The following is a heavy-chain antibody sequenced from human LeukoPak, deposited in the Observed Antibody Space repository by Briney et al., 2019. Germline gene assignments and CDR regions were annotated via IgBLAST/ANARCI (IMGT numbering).Heavy chain of an antibody. CDR3: AREGPPADY. V-gene: IGHV3-48*04. CDR2: ISSSSDSI. CDR1: EFIFSSYN. Sequence: TGGSLRLSCAASEFIFSSYNMNWVRQAPGKGLQWISYISSSSDSIYYADSVKGRFTISRDNAKNSLYLQMNSLRAEDTAVYYCAREGPPADYWGQGTLVTVSS. J-gene: IGHJ4*02.